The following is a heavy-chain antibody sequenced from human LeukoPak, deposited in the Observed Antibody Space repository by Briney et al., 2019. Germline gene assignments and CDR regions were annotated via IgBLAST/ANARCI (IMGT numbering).Heavy chain of an antibody. CDR1: GNTFTCYY. Sequence: ASVKVSCKASGNTFTCYYMHWVRQAPGQGLEWMGIINPSGDRTSYAQKIQGRVTMTRDTSTSTVYMELSSLRSEDTAVYYCARDYRDCSGGSCYSGPFDYWGQGTLVTVSS. CDR3: ARDYRDCSGGSCYSGPFDY. J-gene: IGHJ4*02. D-gene: IGHD2-15*01. CDR2: INPSGDRT. V-gene: IGHV1-46*01.